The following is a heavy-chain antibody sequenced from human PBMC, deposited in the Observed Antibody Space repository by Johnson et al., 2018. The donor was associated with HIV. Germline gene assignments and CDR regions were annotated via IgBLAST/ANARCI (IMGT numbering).Heavy chain of an antibody. Sequence: VQLVESGGGLVQPGGSLRLSCAASGFTFSSYDMHWVRQATGKGLEWVSAIGTAGDTYYPGSVKGRFTISRDNAKNTLYLQMNSLRAEDTAVYYCARGDSSGEAFDIWGQGTMVTVSS. CDR2: IGTAGDT. D-gene: IGHD3-22*01. CDR1: GFTFSSYD. CDR3: ARGDSSGEAFDI. V-gene: IGHV3-13*01. J-gene: IGHJ3*02.